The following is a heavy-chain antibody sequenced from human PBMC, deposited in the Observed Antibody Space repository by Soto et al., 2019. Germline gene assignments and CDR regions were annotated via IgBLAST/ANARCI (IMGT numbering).Heavy chain of an antibody. CDR1: GGSISSSSYY. CDR3: ARQLAGLWFGELLGFDY. D-gene: IGHD3-10*01. Sequence: QLQLQESGPGLVKPSETLSLTCTVSGGSISSSSYYWGWIRQPPGKGLEWIGSIYYSGSTYYNPSPKSRVTISGNTSKNQFSLKLSSVTAADTAVYYCARQLAGLWFGELLGFDYWGQGTLVTVSS. J-gene: IGHJ4*02. CDR2: IYYSGST. V-gene: IGHV4-39*01.